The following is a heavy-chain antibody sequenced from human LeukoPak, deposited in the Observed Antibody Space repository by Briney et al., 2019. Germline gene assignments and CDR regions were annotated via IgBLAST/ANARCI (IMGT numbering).Heavy chain of an antibody. Sequence: GGSLRLSCAVSGFRVSDYYMSWVRQAPGKGLEWVSYISSSGSTIYYADSVKGRFTISRDNAKNSLYLQMNSLRAEDTAVYYCARVVPYLSGSGSYYNAVGWFDPWGQGTLVTVSS. J-gene: IGHJ5*02. V-gene: IGHV3-11*01. CDR2: ISSSGSTI. D-gene: IGHD3-10*01. CDR3: ARVVPYLSGSGSYYNAVGWFDP. CDR1: GFRVSDYY.